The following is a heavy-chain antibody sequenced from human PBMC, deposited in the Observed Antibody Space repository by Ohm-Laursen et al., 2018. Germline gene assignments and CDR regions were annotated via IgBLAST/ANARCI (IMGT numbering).Heavy chain of an antibody. CDR3: AKGAREIAAANFDY. CDR1: GYTFTSYG. Sequence: ASVKVSCKASGYTFTSYGISWVRQAPGQGLEWMGGISPYHGNTNYAQKLQGRVTMTTDTSTSTAYMELRSLRSDDTALYYCAKGAREIAAANFDYWGQGTLVTVSS. CDR2: ISPYHGNT. J-gene: IGHJ4*02. D-gene: IGHD6-13*01. V-gene: IGHV1-18*01.